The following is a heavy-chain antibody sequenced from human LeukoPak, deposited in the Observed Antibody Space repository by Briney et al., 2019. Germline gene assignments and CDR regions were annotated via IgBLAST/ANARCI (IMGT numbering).Heavy chain of an antibody. CDR3: ARVRSYYDSSGYYYSYYYYYMDV. D-gene: IGHD3-22*01. V-gene: IGHV4-59*01. CDR1: GGSISSYY. Sequence: SETLSLTCTVSGGSISSYYWSWIRQPPGKGLEWIGYIYYSGSTNYNPSLKSRVTISVDTSKNQFSLKLSSVTAADTAVYYCARVRSYYDSSGYYYSYYYYYMDVWGKGTTVTISS. J-gene: IGHJ6*03. CDR2: IYYSGST.